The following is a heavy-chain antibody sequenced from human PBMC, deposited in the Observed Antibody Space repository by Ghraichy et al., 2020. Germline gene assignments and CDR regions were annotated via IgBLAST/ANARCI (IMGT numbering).Heavy chain of an antibody. CDR2: ISGSGGST. D-gene: IGHD3-22*01. V-gene: IGHV3-23*01. CDR3: AKVLCLDYDSSGLCRGGNFDY. Sequence: GGSLRLSCAASGFTFSSYVMSWVRQAPGKGLEWVSVISGSGGSTYYADSVKGRFTISRENSKNTLYVQMNSLRAADTAVYYCAKVLCLDYDSSGLCRGGNFDYWGQGTLVTVSS. J-gene: IGHJ4*02. CDR1: GFTFSSYV.